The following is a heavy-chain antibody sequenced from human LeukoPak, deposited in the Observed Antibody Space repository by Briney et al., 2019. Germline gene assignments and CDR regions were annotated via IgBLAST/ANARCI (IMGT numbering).Heavy chain of an antibody. CDR3: ARLTSSSWYGGDYYYGMDV. CDR2: IFYSGST. V-gene: IGHV4-59*08. J-gene: IGHJ6*02. D-gene: IGHD6-13*01. Sequence: SETLSLTCSVSGDSISSYYWGWIRQFPEKGLEWIGYIFYSGSTNYNPSLKSRVTISVDTSKSQFSLKLTSETAADTAVYYCARLTSSSWYGGDYYYGMDVWGQGTTVTVSS. CDR1: GDSISSYY.